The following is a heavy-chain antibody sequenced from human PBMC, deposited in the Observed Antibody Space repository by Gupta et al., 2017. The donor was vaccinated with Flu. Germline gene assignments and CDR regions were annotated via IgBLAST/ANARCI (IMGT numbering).Heavy chain of an antibody. J-gene: IGHJ4*02. CDR2: INYSGRT. CDR1: YY. Sequence: YYWGWMRQPPGKGLEWIGSINYSGRTYYNPSLESLVTVSIDTSKDQFSLQVTSMTAADTAVYYCARHPDVDYWGQGTLVTVSS. V-gene: IGHV4-39*01. CDR3: ARHPDVDY.